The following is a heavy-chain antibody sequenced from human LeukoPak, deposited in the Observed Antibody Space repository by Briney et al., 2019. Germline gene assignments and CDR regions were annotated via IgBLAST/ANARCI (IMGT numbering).Heavy chain of an antibody. CDR3: ARDIIVATNRPPLQTGGEFDY. CDR1: GYTFTTYY. CDR2: INPSGGST. D-gene: IGHD5-12*01. Sequence: ASVKVSCKASGYTFTTYYIHWVRQAPGQGLEWMGIINPSGGSTTYAQKLQGRLSMTSDTSTSTVYMQVSSLRSEDTAVYYCARDIIVATNRPPLQTGGEFDYWGQGTLVTVSS. V-gene: IGHV1-46*01. J-gene: IGHJ4*02.